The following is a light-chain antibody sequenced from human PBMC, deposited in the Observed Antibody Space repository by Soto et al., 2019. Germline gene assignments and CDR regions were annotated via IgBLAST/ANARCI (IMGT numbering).Light chain of an antibody. V-gene: IGLV2-14*03. Sequence: QSALTQPASVSGSPGQSITISCIGTSSDVGAFNYVSWYQHHPGKAPKLIIYDVTDRPSGVSTRFSASKSGNTASLTISGLQAEDEADYYCSSYTTSNTEVFGTGTKLTVL. CDR3: SSYTTSNTEV. CDR1: SSDVGAFNY. J-gene: IGLJ1*01. CDR2: DVT.